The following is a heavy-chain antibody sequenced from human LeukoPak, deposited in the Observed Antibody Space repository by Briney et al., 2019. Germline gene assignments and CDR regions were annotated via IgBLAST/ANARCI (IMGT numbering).Heavy chain of an antibody. Sequence: GGSLRLSCAASGFTFSSYSMNWVRQAPGKGLEWVSSISSSSSYIYYADSVKGRFTISRDNAKNSLYLQMNSLRAENTAVYYCARVLPPEHYGSGSRSDYWGQGTLVTVSS. CDR3: ARVLPPEHYGSGSRSDY. CDR2: ISSSSSYI. J-gene: IGHJ4*02. V-gene: IGHV3-21*01. D-gene: IGHD3-10*01. CDR1: GFTFSSYS.